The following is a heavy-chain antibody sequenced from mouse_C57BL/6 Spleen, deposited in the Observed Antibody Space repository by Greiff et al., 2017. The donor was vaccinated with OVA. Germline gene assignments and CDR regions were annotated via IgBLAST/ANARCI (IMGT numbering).Heavy chain of an antibody. CDR1: GYTFTSYW. J-gene: IGHJ2*01. CDR2: INRGSSYT. CDR3: ARSGDYLDY. Sequence: VQLQQSGAELAKPGDSVKLSCTASGYTFTSYWMHWVKQRPGKGLEWIGYINRGSSYTNNNDKINGKTTWTADKSSSISYMQLSSLTYEDAADYYCARSGDYLDYWGQGTTLTVSS. V-gene: IGHV1-7*01.